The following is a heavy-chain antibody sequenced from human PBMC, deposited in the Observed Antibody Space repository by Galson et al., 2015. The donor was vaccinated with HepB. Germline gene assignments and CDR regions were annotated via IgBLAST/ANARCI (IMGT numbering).Heavy chain of an antibody. V-gene: IGHV1-8*01. CDR1: GYTFTSYD. D-gene: IGHD1-26*01. J-gene: IGHJ6*03. CDR2: MNPNSGNT. Sequence: SVKVSCKASGYTFTSYDINWVRQATGQGLEWMGWMNPNSGNTGYAQKFQGRVTMTRNTSISTAYMELSSLRSEDTAVYYCARGGGSYRYSYYYMDVWGKGTTVTVSS. CDR3: ARGGGSYRYSYYYMDV.